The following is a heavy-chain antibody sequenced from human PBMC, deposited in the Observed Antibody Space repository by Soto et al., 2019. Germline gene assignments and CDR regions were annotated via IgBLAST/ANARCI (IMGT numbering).Heavy chain of an antibody. V-gene: IGHV4-30-4*01. D-gene: IGHD3-22*01. CDR3: ARLWKQGYNVYSSGYTQGLAV. CDR1: GGSISSGDYY. Sequence: SETLSLTCTVSGGSISSGDYYWSWIRQPPGKGLEWIGYIYYSGSTYYNPSLKSRVTISVDTSKNQFSLKLSSVTAADTAVYYCARLWKQGYNVYSSGYTQGLAVGGQGTTVPASS. CDR2: IYYSGST. J-gene: IGHJ6*02.